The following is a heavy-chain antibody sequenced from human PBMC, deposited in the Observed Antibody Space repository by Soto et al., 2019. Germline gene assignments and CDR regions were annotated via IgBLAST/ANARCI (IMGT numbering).Heavy chain of an antibody. CDR1: GFTFSSYA. J-gene: IGHJ2*01. CDR3: AKRTVGWYFDL. CDR2: ISGSGGST. Sequence: EVQLLESGGGLVQPGGSLRLSCAASGFTFSSYAMSWVRQAPGKGLEWVSVISGSGGSTYYADSVKGRFTISRDNSKNTLYLPMNSLTAEDTAVYYCAKRTVGWYFDLWGRGTLVTVSS. D-gene: IGHD4-17*01. V-gene: IGHV3-23*01.